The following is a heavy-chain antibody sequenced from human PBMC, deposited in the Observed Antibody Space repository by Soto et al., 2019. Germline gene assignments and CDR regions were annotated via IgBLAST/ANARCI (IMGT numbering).Heavy chain of an antibody. CDR2: IYWDDDK. V-gene: IGHV2-5*02. Sequence: QITLKESGPTLVKPTQTLTLTCTFSGFSLSAGGVGVGWIRQPPGKALECLALIYWDDDKRYRPSLKSRLTIPKDTSKTQVVLTMTNMDPMDTATYYWANRGPKESLVDFWGPGTRVTVSS. J-gene: IGHJ4*02. CDR3: ANRGPKESLVDF. CDR1: GFSLSAGGVG.